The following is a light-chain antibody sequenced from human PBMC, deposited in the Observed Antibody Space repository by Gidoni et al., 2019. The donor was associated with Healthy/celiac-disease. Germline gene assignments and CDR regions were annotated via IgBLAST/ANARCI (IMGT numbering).Light chain of an antibody. J-gene: IGKJ3*01. V-gene: IGKV3-11*01. CDR2: DTS. CDR1: QSVSRY. Sequence: DIVLTQSPATLSLSPGERATLSCRASQSVSRYLGWYQQKPGQAPRLLIYDTSIRASDIPDRFRGSGSGTDFTLTITNLEPEDFAIYYCQQRRSGEITFGPGTRVDLK. CDR3: QQRRSGEIT.